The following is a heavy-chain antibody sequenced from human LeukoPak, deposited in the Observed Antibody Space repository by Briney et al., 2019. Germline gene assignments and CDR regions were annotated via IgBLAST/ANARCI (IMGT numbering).Heavy chain of an antibody. J-gene: IGHJ4*02. CDR2: IWYDGSNK. CDR3: ARETSGATWYYFDY. CDR1: GFTFSSYA. D-gene: IGHD1-26*01. Sequence: GGSLRLSCAASGFTFSSYAMHWVRQAPGKGLEWVAVIWYDGSNKYYADSVKGRFTISRDNSKNTLYLQMNSLRAEDTAVYYCARETSGATWYYFDYWGQGTLVTVSS. V-gene: IGHV3-33*08.